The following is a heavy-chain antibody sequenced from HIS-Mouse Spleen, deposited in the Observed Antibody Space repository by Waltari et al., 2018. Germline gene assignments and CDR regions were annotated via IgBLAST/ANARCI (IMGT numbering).Heavy chain of an antibody. Sequence: QLQLQESGPGLVKPSETLSLTCTVPGGSISSSSYYWGWIRQPPGKGLEWIGSIYYSGSTYYNPSLKSRVTISVDTSKNQFSLKLSSVTAADTAVYYCARHNLNYWYFDLWGRGTLVTVSS. J-gene: IGHJ2*01. CDR1: GGSISSSSYY. V-gene: IGHV4-39*01. CDR3: ARHNLNYWYFDL. CDR2: IYYSGST.